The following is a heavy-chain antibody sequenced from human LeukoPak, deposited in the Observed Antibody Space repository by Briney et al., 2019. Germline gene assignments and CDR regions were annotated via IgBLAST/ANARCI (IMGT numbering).Heavy chain of an antibody. CDR2: IWYDGSNK. CDR3: ARGGAYDILTGHDY. Sequence: GGSLRLSCAASGFTFSSYGMHWVRQAPGKGLEWVAVIWYDGSNKYYADSVKGRFTISRDNSKNSLYLQMNSLRAEDTAVYYCARGGAYDILTGHDYWGQGTLVTASS. J-gene: IGHJ4*02. D-gene: IGHD3-9*01. CDR1: GFTFSSYG. V-gene: IGHV3-33*01.